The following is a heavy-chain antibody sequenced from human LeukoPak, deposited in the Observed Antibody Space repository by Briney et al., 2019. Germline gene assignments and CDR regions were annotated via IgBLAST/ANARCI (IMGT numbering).Heavy chain of an antibody. CDR3: ARDHMVRGVTAGMDV. V-gene: IGHV3-33*01. D-gene: IGHD3-10*01. J-gene: IGHJ6*02. Sequence: GGSLSLSCAASGFTFSSYGMHWVRQAPGKGLEWVAVIWYDGSNKYYADSVKGRFTISRDNSKNTLYLQMNSLRAEDTAVYYCARDHMVRGVTAGMDVWGQGTTVTVAS. CDR2: IWYDGSNK. CDR1: GFTFSSYG.